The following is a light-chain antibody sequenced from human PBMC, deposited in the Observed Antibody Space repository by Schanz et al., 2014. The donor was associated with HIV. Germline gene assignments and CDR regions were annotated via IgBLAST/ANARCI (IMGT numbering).Light chain of an antibody. CDR3: SSYAGNNNLL. Sequence: QSALTQPASVSGAPGQSVTISCTGTSSDVGGYKSVSWDQQHPGKAPKLMIFDVTKRPSGVPDRFSGSKSGNTASLTVSGLQAEDEAYYHCSSYAGNNNLLFGGGTKLTVL. V-gene: IGLV2-8*01. J-gene: IGLJ3*02. CDR1: SSDVGGYKS. CDR2: DVT.